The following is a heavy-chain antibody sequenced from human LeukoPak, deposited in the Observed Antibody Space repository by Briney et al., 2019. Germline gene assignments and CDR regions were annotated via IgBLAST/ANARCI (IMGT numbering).Heavy chain of an antibody. D-gene: IGHD6-19*01. CDR1: GFTVSRNY. J-gene: IGHJ4*02. CDR2: IYSGGST. V-gene: IGHV3-66*01. CDR3: AKEPATRWLATFDY. Sequence: GGSLRLSCAASGFTVSRNYLSWVRQAPGKGLEWVSVIYSGGSTYYADSVKGRFTISRDDSKNMLYLQMNSLRAEDTAVYYCAKEPATRWLATFDYWGQGTLVTVSS.